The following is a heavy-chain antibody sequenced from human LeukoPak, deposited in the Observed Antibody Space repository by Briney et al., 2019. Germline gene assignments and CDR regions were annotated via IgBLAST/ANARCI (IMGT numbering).Heavy chain of an antibody. CDR1: GGSLSSGSYY. Sequence: PSETLSLTCTVSGGSLSSGSYYWSWIRQPAGKGLEWIGRIYTSGSTNYNPSLKSRVTISVDTSKNQFSLKLSSVTAADTAVYYCARGQVASVTIFGVVTYWFDPWGQGTLVTVSS. D-gene: IGHD3-3*01. V-gene: IGHV4-61*02. J-gene: IGHJ5*02. CDR2: IYTSGST. CDR3: ARGQVASVTIFGVVTYWFDP.